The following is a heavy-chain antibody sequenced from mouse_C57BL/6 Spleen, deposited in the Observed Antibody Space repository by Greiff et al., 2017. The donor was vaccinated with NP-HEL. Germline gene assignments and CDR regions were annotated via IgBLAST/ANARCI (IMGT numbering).Heavy chain of an antibody. CDR3: ALVLAVVPLAYAMDY. CDR2: IDPSDSYT. Sequence: VQLQQPGAELVKPGASVKLSCKASGYTFTSYWMQWVKQRPGQGIEWIGEIDPSDSYTNYNQKFKGKATLHVDTSSSTAYMQLSSLTSEDSSFYYFALVLAVVPLAYAMDYWGQGTSVTVSS. V-gene: IGHV1-50*01. CDR1: GYTFTSYW. D-gene: IGHD1-1*01. J-gene: IGHJ4*01.